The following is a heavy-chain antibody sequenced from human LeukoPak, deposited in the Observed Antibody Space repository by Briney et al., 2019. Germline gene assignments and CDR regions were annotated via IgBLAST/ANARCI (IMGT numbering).Heavy chain of an antibody. J-gene: IGHJ4*02. CDR1: GFTFSSYG. D-gene: IGHD6-19*01. CDR2: IQYDGSNQ. CDR3: ANGQQWLVEK. Sequence: GGSLRLSCAASGFTFSSYGMHWVRQAPGKGLEWVAYIQYDGSNQQYADSVKGRFSISRDRSKNIPYLQMNSLRAEDTAVYYCANGQQWLVEKWGQGTLVTVSS. V-gene: IGHV3-30*02.